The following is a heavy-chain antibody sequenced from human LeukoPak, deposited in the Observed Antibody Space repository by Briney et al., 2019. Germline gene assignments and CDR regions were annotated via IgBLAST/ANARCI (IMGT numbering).Heavy chain of an antibody. V-gene: IGHV3-11*04. J-gene: IGHJ4*02. D-gene: IGHD3-10*01. Sequence: GGSLRLSCAASGFTFSDYNMRWIRQAPGKGLEWVSSISRSGSTIYYADSVKGRFTISRDNAKNSLYLQMNSLRAEDTAVYYCARDGSGRVPEMSAPDYWGQGTLVTVSS. CDR1: GFTFSDYN. CDR2: ISRSGSTI. CDR3: ARDGSGRVPEMSAPDY.